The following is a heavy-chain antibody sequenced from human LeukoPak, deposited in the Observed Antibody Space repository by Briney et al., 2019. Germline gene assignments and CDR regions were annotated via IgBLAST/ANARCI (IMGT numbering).Heavy chain of an antibody. D-gene: IGHD3-10*01. V-gene: IGHV3-48*04. CDR1: GFTFSSYS. J-gene: IGHJ6*03. CDR2: ISSSGSTI. CDR3: ARDDHYGSGYYMDV. Sequence: PGGSLRLSCAASGFTFSSYSINWVRQAPGKGLEWVSYISSSGSTIYYEDSVKGRFTISRDNAKNPLYLQMNSLRAEDTAVYYCARDDHYGSGYYMDVWGKGTTVTISS.